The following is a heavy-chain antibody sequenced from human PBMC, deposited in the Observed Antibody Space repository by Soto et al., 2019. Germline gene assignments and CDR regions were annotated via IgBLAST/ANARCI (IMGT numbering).Heavy chain of an antibody. V-gene: IGHV1-8*01. D-gene: IGHD3-3*01. J-gene: IGHJ3*02. Sequence: VASVKVSCKASGYTFTSYDINWVRQATGQGLEWMGWMNPNSGNTGYAQKFQGRVTMTRNTSISTAYMELSSLRSEDTAVYYCARGYDFWSYDAFDIWGQGTMVTVSS. CDR2: MNPNSGNT. CDR1: GYTFTSYD. CDR3: ARGYDFWSYDAFDI.